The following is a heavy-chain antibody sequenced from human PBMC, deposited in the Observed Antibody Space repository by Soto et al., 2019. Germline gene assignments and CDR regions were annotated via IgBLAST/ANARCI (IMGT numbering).Heavy chain of an antibody. Sequence: EVPLLESGGGVVQPGGYLRLYCANSGIAFSAYAMSSVRHAPGNARAWVSSISASSIITYYADSVKGRFTNSRDNSKNTLQQQMNRRRTENTAIYYSAKGSGPNVPLNAFATCDYGGQGTLIPVSS. CDR1: GIAFSAYA. V-gene: IGHV3-23*01. J-gene: IGHJ4*02. CDR2: ISASSIIT. CDR3: AKGSGPNVPLNAFATCDY. D-gene: IGHD3-16*01.